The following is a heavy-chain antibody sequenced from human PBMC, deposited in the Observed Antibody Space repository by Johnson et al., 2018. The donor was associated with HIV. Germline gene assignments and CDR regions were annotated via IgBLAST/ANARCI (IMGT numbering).Heavy chain of an antibody. J-gene: IGHJ3*02. CDR3: ARAPHPQWHWLPPGAFDI. CDR1: GFTFSAYG. Sequence: QMQLVESGGGVVQPGRSLKLACAASGFTFSAYGMYWVRQSPGKGPEWVAVISYDGGNRYYEDSVKGRFTFSRDNSKNTLYLQMNILRAEDTAVYYCARAPHPQWHWLPPGAFDIWGQGTMVTVSS. D-gene: IGHD6-19*01. V-gene: IGHV3-30*03. CDR2: ISYDGGNR.